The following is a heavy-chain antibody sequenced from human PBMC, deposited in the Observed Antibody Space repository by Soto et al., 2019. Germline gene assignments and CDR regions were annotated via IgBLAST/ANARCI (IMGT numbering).Heavy chain of an antibody. Sequence: QVQMQESGPGLVKPSGTLSLTCAVSGDSISSSVWWTWVRQPPGKGLEWIGEVFHTGNTNYNPSLKSRVTMSVDKSTNEFSLKVTSVTAADTDIYYCARKAWVRFDYWGQGALVTVSS. D-gene: IGHD7-27*01. V-gene: IGHV4-4*02. J-gene: IGHJ4*02. CDR1: GDSISSSVW. CDR3: ARKAWVRFDY. CDR2: VFHTGNT.